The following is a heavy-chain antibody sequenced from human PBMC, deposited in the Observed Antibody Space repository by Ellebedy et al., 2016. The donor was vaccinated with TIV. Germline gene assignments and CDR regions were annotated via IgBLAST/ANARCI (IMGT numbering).Heavy chain of an antibody. CDR2: ISYDGSNK. CDR3: AKEVGSTVQLWGYMDV. Sequence: GESLKISCVASGFTFSSYGMHWVRQAPGKGLEWVAVISYDGSNKRYADSVKGRFTISRDRFKNTVYLQMNSLRVEDTAVYYCAKEVGSTVQLWGYMDVWGKGTTVTVSS. CDR1: GFTFSSYG. D-gene: IGHD5-18*01. J-gene: IGHJ6*03. V-gene: IGHV3-30*18.